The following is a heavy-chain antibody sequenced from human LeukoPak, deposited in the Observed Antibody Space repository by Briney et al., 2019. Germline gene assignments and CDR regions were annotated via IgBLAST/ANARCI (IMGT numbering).Heavy chain of an antibody. CDR3: ATYGRDGYKGFY. D-gene: IGHD5-24*01. J-gene: IGHJ4*02. CDR2: IDGSSANI. V-gene: IGHV3-48*04. Sequence: GGSLRLSCAASGFTFNKYSMSWVRQAPGKGLEWITYIDGSSANIYYADSVKGRFTISRDNAENSVYLHMNSLRAEDTAVYYCATYGRDGYKGFYWGQGTLVTVSS. CDR1: GFTFNKYS.